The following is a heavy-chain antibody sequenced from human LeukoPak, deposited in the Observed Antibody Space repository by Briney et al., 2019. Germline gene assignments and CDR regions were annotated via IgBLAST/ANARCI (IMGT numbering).Heavy chain of an antibody. CDR3: ARQDSSGYYSLFDY. D-gene: IGHD3-22*01. V-gene: IGHV5-10-1*01. Sequence: GESLKISCKGSGYSFTNYWISWVRQMPGKGLEWMGRIDPSDSYTNYSPSFQGHVTISADKSISTAYLQWSSLKASDTATYYCARQDSSGYYSLFDYWGQGTLVTVSS. CDR2: IDPSDSYT. J-gene: IGHJ4*02. CDR1: GYSFTNYW.